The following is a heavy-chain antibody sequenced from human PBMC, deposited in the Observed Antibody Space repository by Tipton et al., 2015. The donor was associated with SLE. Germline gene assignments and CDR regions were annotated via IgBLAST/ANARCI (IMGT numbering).Heavy chain of an antibody. CDR1: GGSFSGYA. CDR2: INHSGFT. J-gene: IGHJ6*03. Sequence: TLSLTCAVNGGSFSGYAWSWIRQPPGKGLEWIGEINHSGFTNYRPSLKSRVTISVDTSKNQFSLQLTSVTAADTAVYYCARAEMTTEGSVFYYYVDVWGKGTTVTVSS. CDR3: ARAEMTTEGSVFYYYVDV. D-gene: IGHD5-24*01. V-gene: IGHV4-34*01.